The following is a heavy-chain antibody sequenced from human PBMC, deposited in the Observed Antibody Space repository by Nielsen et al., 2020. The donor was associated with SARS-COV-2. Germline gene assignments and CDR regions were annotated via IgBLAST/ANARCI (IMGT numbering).Heavy chain of an antibody. J-gene: IGHJ5*02. CDR3: VKDPSPRLGTPRPTDWFDP. CDR1: GFTFSNYD. V-gene: IGHV3-30*18. Sequence: GESLKISCAASGFTFSNYDMHWVRQAPGKGLQWVAVISYAGGTKQYVESVKGRFTISRDNSKNTLYLQMNSLRAEDTAIYYCVKDPSPRLGTPRPTDWFDPWGQGTLVTVSS. CDR2: ISYAGGTK.